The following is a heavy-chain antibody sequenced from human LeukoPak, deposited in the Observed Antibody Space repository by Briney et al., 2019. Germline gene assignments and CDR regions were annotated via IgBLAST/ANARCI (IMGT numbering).Heavy chain of an antibody. CDR1: GGSVSSGSYY. CDR2: IYYSGST. J-gene: IGHJ5*02. D-gene: IGHD3-9*01. V-gene: IGHV4-61*01. CDR3: ARVLNYDILTGYYRWFDP. Sequence: NPSETLSLTCTVSGGSVSSGSYYWSWIRQPPGKGLEWIGYIYYSGSTNYNPSLKSRVTISVDTSKNQFSLKLSSVTAADTAVYYCARVLNYDILTGYYRWFDPWGQGTLVTVSS.